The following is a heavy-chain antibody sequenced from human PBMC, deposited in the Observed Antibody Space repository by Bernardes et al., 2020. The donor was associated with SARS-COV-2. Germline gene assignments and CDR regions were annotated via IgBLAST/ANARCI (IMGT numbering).Heavy chain of an antibody. CDR2: ISAYNGNT. J-gene: IGHJ4*02. D-gene: IGHD2-15*01. CDR1: GYTFTSYG. V-gene: IGHV1-18*01. Sequence: ASVKVSCKASGYTFTSYGISWVRQAPGQGLEWMGWISAYNGNTNYAQKLQGRVTMTTDTSTSTAYMELRSLRSDDTAVYYCARVGVGYCSGGSCYHFDYWGQGTLVTVSS. CDR3: ARVGVGYCSGGSCYHFDY.